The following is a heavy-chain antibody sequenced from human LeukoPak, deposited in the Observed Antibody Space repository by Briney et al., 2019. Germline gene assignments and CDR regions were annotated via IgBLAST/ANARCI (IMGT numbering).Heavy chain of an antibody. Sequence: GGSLRLSCAASGFTFSSYWMHWVRHAPGKGLVWVSRIKSDGSSTSYAGSVKGRFTISRDNAKNSLYLQMNSLRAEDTAVYYCARRGGVTMIVGRGMDVWGQGATVTVSS. CDR2: IKSDGSST. J-gene: IGHJ6*02. CDR1: GFTFSSYW. V-gene: IGHV3-74*01. CDR3: ARRGGVTMIVGRGMDV. D-gene: IGHD3-22*01.